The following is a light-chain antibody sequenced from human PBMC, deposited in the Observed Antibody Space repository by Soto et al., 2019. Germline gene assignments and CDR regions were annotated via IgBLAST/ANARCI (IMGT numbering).Light chain of an antibody. CDR3: GAWDTRLRAVV. CDR1: SSNIGKNY. V-gene: IGLV1-51*01. CDR2: DNY. J-gene: IGLJ2*01. Sequence: QAVVTQPPSVSAAPGQKVIISCSGNSSNIGKNYVFWYQQFPGTAPKLLIYDNYKRPSGIPDRFSVSKSGASATLAITGRHTGDKADYYCGAWDTRLRAVVFGGGTKLTVL.